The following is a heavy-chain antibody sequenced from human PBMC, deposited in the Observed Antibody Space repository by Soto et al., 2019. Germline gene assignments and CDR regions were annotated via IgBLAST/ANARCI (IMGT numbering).Heavy chain of an antibody. V-gene: IGHV1-2*02. Sequence: GASVKVSCKASGYTFTGYYMHWVRQAPGQGLEWMGWINPNSGGTNYAQKFQGRVTMTRDTSISTAYMELSRLRSDDTAVYYCTTDGGTVPQWLYFAYWGRGTLVTVSS. J-gene: IGHJ4*02. D-gene: IGHD6-19*01. CDR1: GYTFTGYY. CDR2: INPNSGGT. CDR3: TTDGGTVPQWLYFAY.